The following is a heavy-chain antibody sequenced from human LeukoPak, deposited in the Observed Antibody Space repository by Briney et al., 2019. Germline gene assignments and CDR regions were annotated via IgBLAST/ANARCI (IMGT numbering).Heavy chain of an antibody. CDR2: INHSGST. CDR1: GGSFSGYY. CDR3: ARGGERSYYYYGMDV. V-gene: IGHV4-34*01. Sequence: PSETLSLTCAVYGGSFSGYYWSWIRQPPGKGLEWIGVINHSGSTNYNPSLKSRVTISVDTSKNQFSLKLSSVTAADTAVYYCARGGERSYYYYGMDVWGQGTTVTVSS. D-gene: IGHD1-1*01. J-gene: IGHJ6*02.